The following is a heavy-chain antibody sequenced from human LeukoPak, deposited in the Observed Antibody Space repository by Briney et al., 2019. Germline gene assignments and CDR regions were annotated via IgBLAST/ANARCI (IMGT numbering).Heavy chain of an antibody. J-gene: IGHJ5*02. CDR3: ARDRDSSGPIKWFDP. D-gene: IGHD3-22*01. Sequence: SETLSLTCTVSGYSISSGDYWGGIRRPPGKSREGIGSIYNSGSTYYNPSLKSRVTISLDTSKKQFPLKLSSVTAADTAVYYCARDRDSSGPIKWFDPWGQGTLVTVSS. V-gene: IGHV4-38-2*02. CDR1: GYSISSGDY. CDR2: IYNSGST.